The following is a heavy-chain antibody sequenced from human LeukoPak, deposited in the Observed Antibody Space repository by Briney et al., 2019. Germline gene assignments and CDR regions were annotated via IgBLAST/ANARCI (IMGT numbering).Heavy chain of an antibody. CDR1: GGSIGGNSY. CDR2: ISNSGST. CDR3: AGGGASSIPLDY. J-gene: IGHJ4*02. D-gene: IGHD1-26*01. V-gene: IGHV4-61*01. Sequence: PSETLSLTCTVSGGSIGGNSYWSWIRQPPGKGPEWIGHISNSGSTYYSPSLSSRVTISLDTSKSQFSLKLRSVTAADTAVYYCAGGGASSIPLDYWGRGTLVTVSS.